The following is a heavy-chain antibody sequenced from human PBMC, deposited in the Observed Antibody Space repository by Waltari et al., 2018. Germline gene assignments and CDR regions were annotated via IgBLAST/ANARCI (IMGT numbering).Heavy chain of an antibody. D-gene: IGHD6-19*01. J-gene: IGHJ5*02. CDR3: ARGSGWYWFDP. V-gene: IGHV4-59*01. Sequence: QVQLQESGPGLVQPSETLSLTCTVPGGSISSYYWSWIRQPPGKGLEWIGYIYYSGSTNYNPSLKSRVTISVDTSKNQFSLKLSSVTAADTAVYYCARGSGWYWFDPWGQGTLVTVSS. CDR1: GGSISSYY. CDR2: IYYSGST.